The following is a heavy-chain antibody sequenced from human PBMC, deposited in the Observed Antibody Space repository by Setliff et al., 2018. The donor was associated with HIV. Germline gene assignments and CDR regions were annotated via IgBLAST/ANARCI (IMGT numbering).Heavy chain of an antibody. CDR2: VKQDGTET. J-gene: IGHJ2*01. CDR1: GFRFRSYW. V-gene: IGHV3-7*03. Sequence: PGESLKISCAASGFRFRSYWMSWVRQAPGKGLESVANVKQDGTETLYVDSVKGRFTISRDDSRNTLYLQMNSMKSDDTATYYCVGHYYDPLTGYYVWFFDVWGRGTLVTVS. D-gene: IGHD3-9*01. CDR3: VGHYYDPLTGYYVWFFDV.